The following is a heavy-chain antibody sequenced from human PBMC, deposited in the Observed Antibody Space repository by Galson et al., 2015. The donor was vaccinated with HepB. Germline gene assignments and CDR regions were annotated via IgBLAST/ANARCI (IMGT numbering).Heavy chain of an antibody. V-gene: IGHV1-2*06. D-gene: IGHD2-8*02. CDR1: GYPFTTYY. CDR2: INPNSGDT. J-gene: IGHJ4*02. Sequence: SVKVSCKAFGYPFTTYYIHWVRQAPGQGLEWMGRINPNSGDTNYTEKFQGRVTMTRHTSIRTAYMELTGLRFDDTAVYYCARIGGLVAVDYWGQGTLVTVSS. CDR3: ARIGGLVAVDY.